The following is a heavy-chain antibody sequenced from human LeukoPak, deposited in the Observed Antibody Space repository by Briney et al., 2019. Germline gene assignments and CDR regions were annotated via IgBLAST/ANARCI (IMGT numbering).Heavy chain of an antibody. CDR3: AREDRDSCYDS. J-gene: IGHJ5*01. V-gene: IGHV4-31*03. D-gene: IGHD3-10*01. Sequence: SETLSLTCSVSGGSISSGGYYWSWIRQHPGKGLEWIGYIYYDGSTYHNPSLKGRVTISVDTSKNQFSLKLSSVAAADTAVYYCAREDRDSCYDSWGQGTLVTVSS. CDR1: GGSISSGGYY. CDR2: IYYDGST.